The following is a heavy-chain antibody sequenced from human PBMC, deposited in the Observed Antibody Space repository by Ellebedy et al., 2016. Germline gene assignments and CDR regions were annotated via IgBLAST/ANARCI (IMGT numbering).Heavy chain of an antibody. J-gene: IGHJ3*02. D-gene: IGHD2-15*01. V-gene: IGHV5-51*01. CDR3: ARLITHCSGGSCYRTFDI. Sequence: GESLKISCEGSGYSFTSHWIGWVRQMPGKGLEWMGIIYPGDSDTRYSPSFQGQVTISADKSISTAYLQWSSLKASDTAMYYCARLITHCSGGSCYRTFDIWGQGTMVTVSS. CDR1: GYSFTSHW. CDR2: IYPGDSDT.